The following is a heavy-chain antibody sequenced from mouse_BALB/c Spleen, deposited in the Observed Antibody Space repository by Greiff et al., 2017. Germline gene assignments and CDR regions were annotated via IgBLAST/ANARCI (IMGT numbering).Heavy chain of an antibody. D-gene: IGHD2-4*01. J-gene: IGHJ3*01. CDR3: ARHAHYDYDEGAWFAY. CDR1: GFTFSSYY. CDR2: INSNGGST. Sequence: EVMLVESGGGLVKLGGSLKLSCAASGFTFSSYYMSWVRQTPEKRLELVAAINSNGGSTYYPDTVKGRFTISRDNAKNTLYLQMSSLKSEDTALYYCARHAHYDYDEGAWFAYWGQGTLVTVSA. V-gene: IGHV5-6-2*01.